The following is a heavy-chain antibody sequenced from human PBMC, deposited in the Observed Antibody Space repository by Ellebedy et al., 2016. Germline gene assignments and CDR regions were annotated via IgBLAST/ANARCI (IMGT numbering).Heavy chain of an antibody. CDR3: ARGVGGTSLNWFDP. V-gene: IGHV3-21*01. D-gene: IGHD3-16*01. CDR1: GFTFSNYN. CDR2: ISGGSSYK. Sequence: GGSLRLXCAASGFTFSNYNMNWVRQAPGKGLEWVSSISGGSSYKYYADSVKGRFSISRDNAKNSLYLQMNSLRVEDTAVYYCARGVGGTSLNWFDPWGQGTLVTVSS. J-gene: IGHJ5*02.